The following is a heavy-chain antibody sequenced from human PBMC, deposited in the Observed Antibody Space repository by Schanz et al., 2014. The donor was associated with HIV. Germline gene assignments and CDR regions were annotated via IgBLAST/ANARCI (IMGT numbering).Heavy chain of an antibody. CDR1: GGTFRVYA. J-gene: IGHJ3*02. Sequence: QVQLVQSGAEVKKPGSSVKVSCKTFGGTFRVYAISWVRQAPGQGLEWMGGIVPIFGTTNYAQRFQGRVSITADESTSTAYMELRSLRSDDTAVYYCARVRGVIITDDAFDIWGQGTMVTVSS. V-gene: IGHV1-69*01. D-gene: IGHD3-10*01. CDR3: ARVRGVIITDDAFDI. CDR2: IVPIFGTT.